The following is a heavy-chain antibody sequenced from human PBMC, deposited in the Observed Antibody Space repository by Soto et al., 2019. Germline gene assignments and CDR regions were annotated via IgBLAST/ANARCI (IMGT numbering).Heavy chain of an antibody. CDR1: GFSFSHYA. CDR2: ISGGGDST. Sequence: EVHLLESGGALVQPGESLRLSCAASGFSFSHYAMTWVRQPPGKGLEWVSAISGGGDSTYYADSVKGRFTISRDNSRNTLYLQMNSLRAEDTAIYYCAKGNLVVVTSGDFDYWGQGTLVTVSS. V-gene: IGHV3-23*01. CDR3: AKGNLVVVTSGDFDY. J-gene: IGHJ4*02. D-gene: IGHD2-21*02.